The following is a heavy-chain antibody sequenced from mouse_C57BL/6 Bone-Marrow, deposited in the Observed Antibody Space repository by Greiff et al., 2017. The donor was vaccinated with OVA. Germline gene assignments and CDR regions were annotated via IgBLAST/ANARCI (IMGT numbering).Heavy chain of an antibody. CDR2: ISYDGSN. Sequence: EVKVEESGPGLVKPSQSLSLTCSVTGYSITSGYYWNWIRQFPGNKLEWMGYISYDGSNNYNPSLKNRISITRDTSKNQFFLKLNSVTTEDTATYYCARAPDYYGSSYGDYWGQGTTLTVSS. J-gene: IGHJ2*01. CDR1: GYSITSGYY. D-gene: IGHD1-1*01. CDR3: ARAPDYYGSSYGDY. V-gene: IGHV3-6*01.